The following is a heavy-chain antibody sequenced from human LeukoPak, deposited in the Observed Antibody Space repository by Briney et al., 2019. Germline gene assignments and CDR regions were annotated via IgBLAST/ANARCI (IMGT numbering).Heavy chain of an antibody. J-gene: IGHJ4*02. CDR3: ARDLAWGAFDY. CDR2: IRYKASDK. CDR1: GFTFSYYG. D-gene: IGHD7-27*01. V-gene: IGHV3-30*02. Sequence: GGSLRLSCAASGFTFSYYGMHWVRQPPGKGLEWVAFIRYKASDKYYADSVKGRFTISRDDSKNTLSLQMNSLRVEDTAVYYCARDLAWGAFDYWGQGTLVTVSS.